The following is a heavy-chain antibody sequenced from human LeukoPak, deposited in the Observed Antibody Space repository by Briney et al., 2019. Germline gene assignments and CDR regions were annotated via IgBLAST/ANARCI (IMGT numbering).Heavy chain of an antibody. CDR1: GFTFHDYP. J-gene: IGHJ5*02. CDR3: ATKSRMVRGVLES. CDR2: ISGDGATT. D-gene: IGHD3-10*01. V-gene: IGHV3-43*02. Sequence: GGSLRLSCAASGFTFHDYPMHWVRKTPGKGLEWVSLISGDGATTYYADSVKGRFTISRDNSKNSLYLQMNSLRTEDTALYSCATKSRMVRGVLESWGQGTLVTVSS.